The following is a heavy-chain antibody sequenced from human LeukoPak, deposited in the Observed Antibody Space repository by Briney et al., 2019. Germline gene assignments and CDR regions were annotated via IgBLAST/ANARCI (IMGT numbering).Heavy chain of an antibody. D-gene: IGHD1-26*01. CDR3: ARGEWSTSAYGMDV. CDR2: ISSSSSTI. Sequence: SGGSLRLSCAASGFTFSSYAMNWVRQAPGKGLEWVSYISSSSSTIYYADSVKGRFTISRDNAKNSLYLQMNSLRDEDTAVYYCARGEWSTSAYGMDVWGQGTTVTVSS. V-gene: IGHV3-48*02. J-gene: IGHJ6*02. CDR1: GFTFSSYA.